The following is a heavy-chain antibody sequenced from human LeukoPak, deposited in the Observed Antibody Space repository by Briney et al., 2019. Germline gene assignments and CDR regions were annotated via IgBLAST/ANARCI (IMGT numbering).Heavy chain of an antibody. J-gene: IGHJ6*02. V-gene: IGHV3-23*01. CDR2: ISGSGGST. D-gene: IGHD4-17*01. Sequence: PGGSLRLSCAASGFTFSSYAMSWVRQAPGKGLEWVSAISGSGGSTYYADSVKGRFTISRDNSKNTLYLQMNSLRAEDTAVYYCAKVPTGDDSGDLPYYYGMDVWGQGTTVTVSS. CDR1: GFTFSSYA. CDR3: AKVPTGDDSGDLPYYYGMDV.